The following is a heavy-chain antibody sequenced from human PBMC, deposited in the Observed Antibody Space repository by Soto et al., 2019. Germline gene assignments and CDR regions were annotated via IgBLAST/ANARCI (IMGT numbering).Heavy chain of an antibody. V-gene: IGHV3-13*01. D-gene: IGHD2-15*01. Sequence: EVQLVESGGGVVQPGGSLRLSCEASGFTFSSYDMHWVRQATGKGLEWVSVIGTAGDTYYPGSVKCRFTISRENAKNSLYLQMNSLRAGDTAVYYCARAGQGASCSGGSCYLGASDVWGQGTMVSVST. CDR2: IGTAGDT. CDR1: GFTFSSYD. CDR3: ARAGQGASCSGGSCYLGASDV. J-gene: IGHJ3*01.